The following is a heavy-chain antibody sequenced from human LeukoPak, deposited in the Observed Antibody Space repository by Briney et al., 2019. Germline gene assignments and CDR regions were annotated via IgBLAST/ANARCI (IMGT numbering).Heavy chain of an antibody. CDR2: FDPEDGET. V-gene: IGHV1-24*01. D-gene: IGHD3-22*01. Sequence: ASVKVSCKVSGYTLTELPMHWVRQAPGKGLEWMGGFDPEDGETIYAQKFQGRVTMTEDTSTDTAYMELSSLRSEDTAVYYCATHYYDSSGYYRLFDYWGLGTLVTVS. CDR1: GYTLTELP. J-gene: IGHJ4*02. CDR3: ATHYYDSSGYYRLFDY.